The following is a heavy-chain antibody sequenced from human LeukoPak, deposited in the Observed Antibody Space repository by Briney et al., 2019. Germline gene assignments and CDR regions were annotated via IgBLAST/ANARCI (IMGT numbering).Heavy chain of an antibody. D-gene: IGHD5-18*01. J-gene: IGHJ4*02. CDR1: GYTFTSYA. Sequence: GASVKVSCKASGYTFTSYAISWVRQAPGQGLEWMGRIIPILGIANYAQKFQGRVTITADKSTSTAYMELSSLRSEDTAVYYCARDTAMVQYYFDYWGQGTLVTVSS. CDR2: IIPILGIA. V-gene: IGHV1-69*04. CDR3: ARDTAMVQYYFDY.